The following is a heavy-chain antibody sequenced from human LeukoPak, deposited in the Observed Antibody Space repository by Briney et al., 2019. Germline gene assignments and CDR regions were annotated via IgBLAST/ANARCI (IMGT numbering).Heavy chain of an antibody. Sequence: SVKVSCKASGGTFSSYAISWVRQAPGQGLEWMGRINPIFGIANYAQKFQGRVTITADKSTSTAYMELSSLRSEDTAVYYCARGCYYYGSGSYCLYGMDVWGPGTTVTVSS. V-gene: IGHV1-69*04. J-gene: IGHJ6*02. CDR3: ARGCYYYGSGSYCLYGMDV. D-gene: IGHD3-10*01. CDR2: INPIFGIA. CDR1: GGTFSSYA.